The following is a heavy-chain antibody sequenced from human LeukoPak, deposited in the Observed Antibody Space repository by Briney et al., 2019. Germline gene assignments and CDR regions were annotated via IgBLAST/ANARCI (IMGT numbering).Heavy chain of an antibody. CDR2: MNPNSGNT. CDR1: GYTFTSYD. V-gene: IGHV1-8*01. CDR3: ARGLNLDCSSTSCFGFDP. Sequence: ASVKVSCKSSGYTFTSYDINWVRQATGQGLEWMGWMNPNSGNTGYAQKFQGRVTMTRNTSISTAYMELSSLRSEDTAVYYCARGLNLDCSSTSCFGFDPWGQGTLVTVSS. J-gene: IGHJ5*02. D-gene: IGHD2-2*01.